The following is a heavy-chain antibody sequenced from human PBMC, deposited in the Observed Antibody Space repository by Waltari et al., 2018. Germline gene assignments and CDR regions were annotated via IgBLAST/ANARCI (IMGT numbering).Heavy chain of an antibody. J-gene: IGHJ4*02. CDR2: ITSSGSTI. CDR3: ARALGTTVTTAGGY. V-gene: IGHV3-48*03. Sequence: VQLVESGGGSVQSGGSLRLACAASGFTFSSFEMSWVRQAPGKGLELVSYITSSGSTIYYADSGKCRFTISRDNAKNSLYLQMNSLRAEDTAIYFCARALGTTVTTAGGYWGQGTLVTVSS. D-gene: IGHD4-17*01. CDR1: GFTFSSFE.